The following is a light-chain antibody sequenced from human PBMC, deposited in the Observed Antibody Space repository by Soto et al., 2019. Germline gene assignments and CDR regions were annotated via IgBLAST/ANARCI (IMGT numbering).Light chain of an antibody. CDR2: GAS. J-gene: IGKJ3*01. V-gene: IGKV3-15*01. CDR1: QSVSSN. CDR3: QQYNKWPLFT. Sequence: EMIMTQSPATLSVSPGERATLSCRASQSVSSNLAWYQQRPGRAPRLLIYGASTRATGIPARFSGSGSGTESTLTISSLQSEDFATYYCQQYNKWPLFTFGPGTRVDFK.